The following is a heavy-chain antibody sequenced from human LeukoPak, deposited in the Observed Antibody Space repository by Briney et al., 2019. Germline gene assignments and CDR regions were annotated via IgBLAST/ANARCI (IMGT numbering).Heavy chain of an antibody. Sequence: GGSLRLSCAASGFTFSSYAMSWVRQAPGKGLEWVSSISSSSSYIYYADSVKGRFTISRDNAKNSLYLQMNSLRAEDTAVYYCAREDTCSSTSCPGPKRYWGQGTLVTVSS. J-gene: IGHJ4*02. V-gene: IGHV3-21*01. CDR3: AREDTCSSTSCPGPKRY. CDR1: GFTFSSYA. CDR2: ISSSSSYI. D-gene: IGHD2-2*01.